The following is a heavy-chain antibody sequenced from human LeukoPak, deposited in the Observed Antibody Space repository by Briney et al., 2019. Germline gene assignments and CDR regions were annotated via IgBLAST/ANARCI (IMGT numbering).Heavy chain of an antibody. J-gene: IGHJ4*02. CDR1: GFTFSSYA. V-gene: IGHV3-66*01. CDR3: ARVYSSGWYYFDY. Sequence: GGSLRLSCAASGFTFSSYAMSWVRQAPGKGLEWVSVIYSGGSTYYADSVKGRFTISRDNSKNTLYLQMNSLRAEDTAVYYCARVYSSGWYYFDYWGQGTLVTVSS. D-gene: IGHD6-19*01. CDR2: IYSGGST.